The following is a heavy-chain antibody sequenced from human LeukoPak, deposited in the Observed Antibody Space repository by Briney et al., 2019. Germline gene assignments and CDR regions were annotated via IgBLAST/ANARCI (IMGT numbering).Heavy chain of an antibody. V-gene: IGHV4-39*05. D-gene: IGHD2-15*01. CDR1: GGSISSSSYY. CDR3: AGINCSGGSCYGGRWFDP. J-gene: IGHJ5*02. CDR2: IYYSGST. Sequence: KSSETPSLTCTVSGGSISSSSYYWGWIRQPPGKGLEWIGSIYYSGSTYYNPSLKSRVTISVDTSKNQFSLKLSSVTAADTAVYYCAGINCSGGSCYGGRWFDPWGQGTLVTVSS.